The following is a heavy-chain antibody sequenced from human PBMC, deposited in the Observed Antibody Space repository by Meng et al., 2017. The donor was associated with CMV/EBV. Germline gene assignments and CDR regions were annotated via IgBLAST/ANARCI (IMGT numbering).Heavy chain of an antibody. V-gene: IGHV4-39*07. CDR3: ARGDTAMVFFDY. CDR2: IYYSGST. D-gene: IGHD5-18*01. J-gene: IGHJ4*02. CDR1: GGSISSSSYY. Sequence: VSGGSISSSSYYWGWIRQPPGKGLEWIGSIYYSGSTYYNPSLKSRVTISVDTSKNQFSLKLSSVTAADTAVYYCARGDTAMVFFDYWGQGTLVTVSS.